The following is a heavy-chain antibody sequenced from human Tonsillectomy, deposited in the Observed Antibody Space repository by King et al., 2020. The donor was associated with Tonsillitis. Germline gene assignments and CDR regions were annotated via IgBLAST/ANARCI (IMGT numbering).Heavy chain of an antibody. CDR1: GFTFSSYA. J-gene: IGHJ4*02. Sequence: VQLVESGGGVVQPGRSLRLSCAASGFTFSSYAMHWVRQAPGKGLEWVAVISYDGSNKYYADSVKGRFTISRDNSKNTLYLQMNSLRAEDTAVYYCARGYYYDSSGYYEGHYWGQGTLVTVSS. CDR2: ISYDGSNK. V-gene: IGHV3-30-3*01. CDR3: ARGYYYDSSGYYEGHY. D-gene: IGHD3-22*01.